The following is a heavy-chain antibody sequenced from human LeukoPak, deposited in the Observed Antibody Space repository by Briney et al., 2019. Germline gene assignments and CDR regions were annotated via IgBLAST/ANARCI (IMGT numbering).Heavy chain of an antibody. J-gene: IGHJ4*02. CDR3: ARDTMIGST. CDR2: ISSSSSYI. V-gene: IGHV3-21*01. CDR1: GFTFSSYS. D-gene: IGHD3-22*01. Sequence: GGSLRLSCAASGFTFSSYSMNWVRQAPGKGLEWVSSISSSSSYIYCADSVKGRSTISRDNAKNSLYLQMNSLRAEDTAVYYCARDTMIGSTWGQGTLVTVSS.